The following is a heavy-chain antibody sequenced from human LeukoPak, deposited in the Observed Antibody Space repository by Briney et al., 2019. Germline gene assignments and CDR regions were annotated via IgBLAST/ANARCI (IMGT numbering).Heavy chain of an antibody. Sequence: SETLSLTCAVYGGSFSGYYWSWIRQPPGKGLEWIGEINHSGSTNYSPSLKSRVTISVDTSKNKFSLNLNSVTAADTAVHCCARGMFSGTGMDVWGKGTTVTVSS. D-gene: IGHD6-19*01. CDR2: INHSGST. J-gene: IGHJ6*04. V-gene: IGHV4-34*01. CDR1: GGSFSGYY. CDR3: ARGMFSGTGMDV.